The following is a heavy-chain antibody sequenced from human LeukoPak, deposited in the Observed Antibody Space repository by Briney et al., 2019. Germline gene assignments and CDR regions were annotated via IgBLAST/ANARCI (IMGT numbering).Heavy chain of an antibody. D-gene: IGHD2-2*01. J-gene: IGHJ3*02. V-gene: IGHV3-21*01. CDR3: ARTPSSTPRFDI. CDR2: ISSSSSYI. CDR1: GFTFSSYS. Sequence: SGGSLRLSCAASGFTFSSYSMNWVRQAPGKGLEWVSSISSSSSYIYYADSVKGRFTISRDNAKNSLYPQMNSLRAEDTAVYYCARTPSSTPRFDIWGQGTMVTVSS.